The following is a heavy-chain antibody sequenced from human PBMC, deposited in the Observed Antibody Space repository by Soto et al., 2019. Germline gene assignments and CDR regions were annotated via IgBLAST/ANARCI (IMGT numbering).Heavy chain of an antibody. CDR1: C. CDR2: IYASGST. CDR3: ARYFYGGTSSRYYNTGMEV. V-gene: IGHV4-59*10. J-gene: IGHJ6*04. D-gene: IGHD3-10*01. Sequence: CGRWIRQHAGKGLESIGRIYASGSTNYNPSLKSRVTMSVDTSKNQFSLELTSVTAADTAVYYCARYFYGGTSSRYYNTGMEVLV.